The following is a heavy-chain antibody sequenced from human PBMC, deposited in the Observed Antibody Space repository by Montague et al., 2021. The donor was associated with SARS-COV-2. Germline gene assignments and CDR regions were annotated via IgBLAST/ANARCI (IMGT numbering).Heavy chain of an antibody. CDR3: ARGMNFGDYPIDS. J-gene: IGHJ4*02. Sequence: TLSPTGTVSGDSISSNTYYWGWIRQPPGKGLEWIGNIFYSKTTYYNPSLKSRVTISVDTSKNQYSLTLRFVTAADTALYYCARGMNFGDYPIDSWGQGTLVTVAS. CDR1: GDSISSNTYY. CDR2: IFYSKTT. V-gene: IGHV4-39*07. D-gene: IGHD4-17*01.